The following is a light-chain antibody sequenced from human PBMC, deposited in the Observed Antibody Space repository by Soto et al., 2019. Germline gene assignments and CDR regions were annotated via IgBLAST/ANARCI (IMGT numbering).Light chain of an antibody. J-gene: IGKJ1*01. CDR2: KAS. CDR1: QTISSW. V-gene: IGKV1-5*03. CDR3: QHYNSYSEA. Sequence: DIQMTQSPSTLSGSVGDRVTITCRASQTISSWLAWYQQKPGKAPKLLIYKASTLKSGVPSRFSVSVSGTEFALTISSLQPDDFATYYCQHYNSYSEAFGQGTKVEIK.